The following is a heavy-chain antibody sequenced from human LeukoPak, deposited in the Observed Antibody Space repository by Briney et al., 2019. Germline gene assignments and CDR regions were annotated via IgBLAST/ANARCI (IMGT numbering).Heavy chain of an antibody. J-gene: IGHJ4*02. Sequence: GGSLRLSCAASGFTFSSYWMHWVRQGPGKGLVWVSRIKSDGSSTSYADSVKGRFTISRDNAKNTLYLQMNSLRAEDTAVYYCAKDRRAGSYDYWGQGTLVTVSS. V-gene: IGHV3-74*01. D-gene: IGHD3-10*01. CDR2: IKSDGSST. CDR3: AKDRRAGSYDY. CDR1: GFTFSSYW.